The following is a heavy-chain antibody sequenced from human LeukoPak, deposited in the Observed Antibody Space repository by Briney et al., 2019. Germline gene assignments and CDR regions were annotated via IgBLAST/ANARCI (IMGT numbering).Heavy chain of an antibody. V-gene: IGHV3-64*01. CDR2: ISSNGGST. J-gene: IGHJ6*03. CDR1: GFTFGSYA. Sequence: PGGSLRLSCAASGFTFGSYAMHWVRQAPGKGLEYVSAISSNGGSTYYANSVKGRFTMSRDNSKNTLYLQMGSLRAEDMAVYYCARDQAAVAGTYYMDVWGKGTTVTVSS. CDR3: ARDQAAVAGTYYMDV. D-gene: IGHD6-19*01.